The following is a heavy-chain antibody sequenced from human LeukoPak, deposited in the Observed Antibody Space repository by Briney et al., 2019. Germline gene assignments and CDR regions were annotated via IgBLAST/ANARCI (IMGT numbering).Heavy chain of an antibody. CDR2: IYYSGST. V-gene: IGHV4-39*01. D-gene: IGHD3-22*01. J-gene: IGHJ4*02. Sequence: SETLSLTCTVSGGSISSSSYYWGWIRQPPGKGLEWIGSIYYSGSTYYNPSLKSRVTMSVDTSKNQFSLKLSSVTAADTAVYYCARHGYYYYFDYWGQGTLVTVSS. CDR1: GGSISSSSYY. CDR3: ARHGYYYYFDY.